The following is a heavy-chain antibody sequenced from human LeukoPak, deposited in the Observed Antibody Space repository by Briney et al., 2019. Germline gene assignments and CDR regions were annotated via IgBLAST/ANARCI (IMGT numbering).Heavy chain of an antibody. J-gene: IGHJ4*02. CDR1: GYTFTGYY. D-gene: IGHD6-6*01. CDR3: ARDVSDGQLLDY. CDR2: INPNSGGT. Sequence: GASVKVSCKASGYTFTGYYMHWVRQAPGQGLEWMGWINPNSGGTNYAQKLQGRVTMTTDTSTSTAYMELRSLRSDDTAVYYCARDVSDGQLLDYWGQGTLVTVSS. V-gene: IGHV1-2*02.